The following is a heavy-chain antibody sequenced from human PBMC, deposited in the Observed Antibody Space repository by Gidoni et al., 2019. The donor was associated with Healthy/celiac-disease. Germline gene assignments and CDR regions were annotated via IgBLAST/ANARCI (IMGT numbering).Heavy chain of an antibody. J-gene: IGHJ2*01. V-gene: IGHV3-48*03. Sequence: EVQLVESGGGLVQHVGSLRLSCAASAFTFSSYEMNWVRQAPGKGLEWVSYISSSGSTIYYADSVKGRFTISRDNAKNSLYLQRNSLRAEDTAVYYCARDTYSGSYYWYFDLWGRGTLVTVSS. CDR1: AFTFSSYE. CDR3: ARDTYSGSYYWYFDL. D-gene: IGHD3-10*01. CDR2: ISSSGSTI.